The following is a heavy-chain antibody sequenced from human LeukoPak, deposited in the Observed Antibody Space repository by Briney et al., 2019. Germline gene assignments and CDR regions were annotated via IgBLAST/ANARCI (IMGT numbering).Heavy chain of an antibody. CDR1: GGSISSYY. J-gene: IGHJ4*02. D-gene: IGHD4-17*01. V-gene: IGHV4-59*12. Sequence: PSETLSLTCTVSGGSISSYYWSWIRQPPGKGLEWIGYIYSSGSTNYNPSLKSRVTISIDTSKNQFSLKLSSVTAADTAVYYCARGGWFTTVFIYWGQGTLVTVSS. CDR2: IYSSGST. CDR3: ARGGWFTTVFIY.